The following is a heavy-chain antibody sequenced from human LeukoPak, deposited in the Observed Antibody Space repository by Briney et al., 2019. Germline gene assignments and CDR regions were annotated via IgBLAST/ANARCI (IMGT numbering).Heavy chain of an antibody. CDR3: ARAGGSGSQYYYYYMDV. V-gene: IGHV1-2*02. J-gene: IGHJ6*03. Sequence: ASVKVSCKASGYTFTGYYMHWVRQAPGQGLEWMGWINPNSGGTNYAQKFQGRVTMTRDTSISTAYMELSRLRSDDTAVYYCARAGGSGSQYYYYYMDVWGKGTTVTISS. D-gene: IGHD3-10*01. CDR2: INPNSGGT. CDR1: GYTFTGYY.